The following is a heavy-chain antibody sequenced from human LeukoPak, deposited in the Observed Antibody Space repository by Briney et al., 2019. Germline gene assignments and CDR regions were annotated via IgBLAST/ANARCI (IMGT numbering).Heavy chain of an antibody. Sequence: PGGSLRLSCAASGLTFSSYAMHWVRQAPGKGLEWVAVISYDGSNKYYADSVKGRFTISRDNSKNTLYLQMNSLRAEDTAVYYCARTYYYDSSGYFPLPPGYWGQGTLVTVSS. J-gene: IGHJ4*02. CDR2: ISYDGSNK. CDR3: ARTYYYDSSGYFPLPPGY. V-gene: IGHV3-30-3*01. CDR1: GLTFSSYA. D-gene: IGHD3-22*01.